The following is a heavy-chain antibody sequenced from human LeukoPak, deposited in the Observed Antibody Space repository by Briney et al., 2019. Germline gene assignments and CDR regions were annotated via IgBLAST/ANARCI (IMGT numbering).Heavy chain of an antibody. CDR1: GFTFRNYW. V-gene: IGHV3-7*01. D-gene: IGHD3-10*01. CDR3: ARGRGGLLWFGEFNS. J-gene: IGHJ4*02. CDR2: IKQDGSEK. Sequence: HPGGSLRLSCAASGFTFRNYWMRWVRQAPGKGLEWVANIKQDGSEKYYVDSVKGRFTISRDNANNSLYLQMNSLRAEDTAVYYCARGRGGLLWFGEFNSWGQGTLVTVSS.